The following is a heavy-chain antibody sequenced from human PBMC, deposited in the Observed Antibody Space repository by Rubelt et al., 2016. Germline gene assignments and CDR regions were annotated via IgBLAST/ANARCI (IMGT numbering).Heavy chain of an antibody. Sequence: QLVESGGGLVQPGRSLRLSCTASGFAFNDYAMHWVRQAPGKGLEWVSGIIGSGENTYYADSVKGRFTISRDNSKNTLYLQMNSLGAEDTALYYCARDRYGVHISDGFDIWGQGTMVTVSS. J-gene: IGHJ3*02. CDR1: GFAFNDYA. CDR3: ARDRYGVHISDGFDI. D-gene: IGHD4-17*01. V-gene: IGHV3-23*04. CDR2: IIGSGENT.